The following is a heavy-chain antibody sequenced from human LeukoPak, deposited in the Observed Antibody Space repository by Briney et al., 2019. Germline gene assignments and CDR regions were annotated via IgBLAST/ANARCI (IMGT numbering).Heavy chain of an antibody. CDR2: IYYSGST. CDR3: AKDWYSSSWYGVDY. D-gene: IGHD6-13*01. Sequence: PSETLSLTCTVSGGSISSYYWSWIRQPPGKGLEWIGYIYYSGSTNYNPSPKSRVTISVDTSKNQFSLKLSSVTAADTAVYYCAKDWYSSSWYGVDYWGQGTLVTVSS. J-gene: IGHJ4*02. CDR1: GGSISSYY. V-gene: IGHV4-59*01.